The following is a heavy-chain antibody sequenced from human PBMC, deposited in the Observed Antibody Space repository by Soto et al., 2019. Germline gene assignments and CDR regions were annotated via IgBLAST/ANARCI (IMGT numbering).Heavy chain of an antibody. Sequence: GGSLRLSCAASGFTFSSYGMHWVRQAPGKGLEWVAVIWYDGSNKYYADSVKGRFTISRDNSKNTLYLQMNSLRAEDTAVYYCARDGGSYRMDYYYYYGMDVWGQGTTVTVFS. CDR3: ARDGGSYRMDYYYYYGMDV. J-gene: IGHJ6*02. CDR1: GFTFSSYG. V-gene: IGHV3-33*01. CDR2: IWYDGSNK. D-gene: IGHD1-26*01.